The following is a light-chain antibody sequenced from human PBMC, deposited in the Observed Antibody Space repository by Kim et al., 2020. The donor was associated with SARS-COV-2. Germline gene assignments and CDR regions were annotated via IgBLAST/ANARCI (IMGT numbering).Light chain of an antibody. CDR3: QHYNNWPIT. Sequence: EIVMTQSPATLSVSPGERATLSCRASQSVSSNLAWYQQKRGQAPRLLIYGASTRPTGIPARFSGSGSGTEFTLSISSLQSEDFAVYYCQHYNNWPITFGQGTRLEIK. CDR2: GAS. J-gene: IGKJ5*01. CDR1: QSVSSN. V-gene: IGKV3-15*01.